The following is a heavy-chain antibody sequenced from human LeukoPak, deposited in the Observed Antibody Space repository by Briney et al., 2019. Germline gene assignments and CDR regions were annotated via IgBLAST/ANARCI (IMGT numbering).Heavy chain of an antibody. D-gene: IGHD2-15*01. CDR3: AKGGPGAFDF. Sequence: GGSLRLSCAASGFAFSRNDMFWVRQAPGKGLEWASSISGSSGATYYADSVRGRFTISRDNSKNTVFLQMNSLRAEDTAIYYCAKGGPGAFDFWGQGTMVTVSS. V-gene: IGHV3-23*01. CDR1: GFAFSRND. J-gene: IGHJ3*01. CDR2: ISGSSGAT.